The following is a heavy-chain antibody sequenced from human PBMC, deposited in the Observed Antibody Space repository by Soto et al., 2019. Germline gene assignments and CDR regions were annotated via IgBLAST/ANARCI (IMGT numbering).Heavy chain of an antibody. D-gene: IGHD3-3*01. Sequence: QVHLEQWGAGLLKPSETLSLTCAVYGGSLSGYFWSWVRQSPGKGLEGFGEINHSGSTNYTPSPKSRVIISADTSKHQFSLRLSSVTAADSGIYYCASYHYFDFWIGSRHYMDAWGRGTTVTVSS. V-gene: IGHV4-34*01. CDR1: GGSLSGYF. CDR3: ASYHYFDFWIGSRHYMDA. J-gene: IGHJ6*03. CDR2: INHSGST.